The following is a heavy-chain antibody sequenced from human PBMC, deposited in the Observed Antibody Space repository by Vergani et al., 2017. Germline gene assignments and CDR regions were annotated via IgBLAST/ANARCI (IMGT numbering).Heavy chain of an antibody. CDR2: IYYSGST. CDR1: GGPISSGDYY. CDR3: AXLVRDSSGNDAFDI. J-gene: IGHJ3*02. D-gene: IGHD3-22*01. V-gene: IGHV4-30-4*08. Sequence: QVQLQESGPGLVKPSQTLSLICTVSGGPISSGDYYWSWIRQPPGKGLEWIGYIYYSGSTYHNPPLKSRVTISVDTSKNQFSLKLSSVTAADTAVYYCAXLVRDSSGNDAFDIWGQGTMVTVSS.